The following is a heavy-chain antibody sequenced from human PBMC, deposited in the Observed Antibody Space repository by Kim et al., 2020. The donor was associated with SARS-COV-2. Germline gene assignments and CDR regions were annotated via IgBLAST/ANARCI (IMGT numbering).Heavy chain of an antibody. CDR1: GASIISTTYY. J-gene: IGHJ5*02. CDR2: IYYSGTT. V-gene: IGHV4-39*01. D-gene: IGHD6-13*01. Sequence: SETLSLTCTVSGASIISTTYYWGWIRQPPGKGLEWIGSIYYSGTTYYNPSLKSRVTISIDTSNNQFSLKLSSVTVADTAVFYCARQAGSNWYSYLWGQGTLVTVSS. CDR3: ARQAGSNWYSYL.